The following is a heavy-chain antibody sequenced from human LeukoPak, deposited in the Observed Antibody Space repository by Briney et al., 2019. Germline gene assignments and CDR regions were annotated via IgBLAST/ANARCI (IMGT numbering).Heavy chain of an antibody. CDR2: IYHSGST. J-gene: IGHJ4*02. CDR1: GYSISSGYY. D-gene: IGHD7-27*01. CDR3: ARASRTGLGIDSFDY. Sequence: PSETLSLTCTVSGYSISSGYYWGWIRQPPGKGLEWIGSIYHSGSTYYNPSLKSRVTISVDTSKNQFSLKLSSVTAADTAVYYCARASRTGLGIDSFDYWGQGTLVTVSS. V-gene: IGHV4-38-2*02.